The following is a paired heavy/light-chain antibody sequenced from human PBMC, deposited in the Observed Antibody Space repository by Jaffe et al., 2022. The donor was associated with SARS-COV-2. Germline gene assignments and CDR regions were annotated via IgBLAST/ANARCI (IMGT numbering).Heavy chain of an antibody. J-gene: IGHJ1*01. CDR2: IYFTGNT. Sequence: QVQLKESGPGLVKPSETLSLTCTVSGGSISTYFWSWIRQSPGKGLEWIGYIYFTGNTNYNPSLKSRVTISRDTSKNQVSLRLSSVTAADTAVYYCARGVGYSDSSGPGNPEYFQHWGQGTLVAVSS. CDR1: GGSISTYF. D-gene: IGHD3-22*01. V-gene: IGHV4-59*01. CDR3: ARGVGYSDSSGPGNPEYFQH.
Light chain of an antibody. CDR3: QSYDTGLSPVL. CDR2: GNN. Sequence: QSILSQPPSVSGAPGQRVTISCTGTKSNIGAGYDVHWYQQLPGTAPKFLISGNNNRPSGVPDRISASRSGNSASLAITGLQAEDEATYYCQSYDTGLSPVLFGGGTKLTVL. CDR1: KSNIGAGYD. V-gene: IGLV1-40*01. J-gene: IGLJ2*01.